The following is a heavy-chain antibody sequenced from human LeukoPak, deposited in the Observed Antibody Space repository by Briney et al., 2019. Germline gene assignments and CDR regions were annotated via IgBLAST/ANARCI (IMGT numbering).Heavy chain of an antibody. Sequence: SQTLSLTCTVAGGSISSGSYYWSWIRQPAGKGLECIGRIYTSGSTKYNPSLNSRATISTDTSDNKFSLELSSATAADTAVYFCARGRVSSSTWYSTYYYYFYMDVWGKGTTVTVSS. J-gene: IGHJ6*03. D-gene: IGHD6-13*01. CDR2: IYTSGST. V-gene: IGHV4-61*02. CDR1: GGSISSGSYY. CDR3: ARGRVSSSTWYSTYYYYFYMDV.